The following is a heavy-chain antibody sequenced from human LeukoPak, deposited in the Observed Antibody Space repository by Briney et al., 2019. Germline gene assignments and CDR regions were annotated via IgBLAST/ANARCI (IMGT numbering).Heavy chain of an antibody. CDR3: ARNLLSKGLDY. CDR2: IYDSGRT. CDR1: GGSISSGGYY. Sequence: SQTLSLTCTVSGGSISSGGYYWSWLRQRPGQGLVWVVYIYDSGRTYYNPSINSRITISVDTTKDKSSQKLSLLTAADTAVYYGARNLLSKGLDYWGQGTLVTVSS. J-gene: IGHJ4*02. D-gene: IGHD2-21*01. V-gene: IGHV4-31*02.